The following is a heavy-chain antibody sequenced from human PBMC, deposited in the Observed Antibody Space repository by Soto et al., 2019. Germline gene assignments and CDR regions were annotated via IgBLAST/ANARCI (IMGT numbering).Heavy chain of an antibody. CDR3: AREYSSSWHYYYGMDV. J-gene: IGHJ6*02. V-gene: IGHV1-18*01. Sequence: ASVKVSCKASGYTFTSYGISWVRQAPGQGLEWMGWISAYNGNTNYAQKLQGRVTMTTDTSTSTAYMELRSLRSDDTAVYYCAREYSSSWHYYYGMDVWGQGTTVTVSS. CDR1: GYTFTSYG. D-gene: IGHD6-13*01. CDR2: ISAYNGNT.